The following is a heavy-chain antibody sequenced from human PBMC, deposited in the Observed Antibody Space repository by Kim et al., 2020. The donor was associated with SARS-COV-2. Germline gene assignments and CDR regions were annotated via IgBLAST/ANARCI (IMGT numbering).Heavy chain of an antibody. CDR2: IYYSGST. CDR1: GGSISSSSYY. D-gene: IGHD3-10*01. J-gene: IGHJ6*02. V-gene: IGHV4-39*01. CDR3: ARESYYYGSGSYGGMDV. Sequence: SETLSLTCTVSGGSISSSSYYWGWIRQPPGKGLEWIGSIYYSGSTYYNPSLKSRVTISVDTSKNQFSLKLSSVTAADTAVYYCARESYYYGSGSYGGMDVWGQGTTVTVSS.